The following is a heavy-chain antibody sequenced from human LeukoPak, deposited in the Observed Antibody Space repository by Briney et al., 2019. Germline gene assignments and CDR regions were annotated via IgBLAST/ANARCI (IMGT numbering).Heavy chain of an antibody. V-gene: IGHV5-10-1*01. J-gene: IGHJ4*02. CDR1: GYSFTSYW. CDR3: ARGSPYCSGGSCYLN. Sequence: GESLKISCKGSGYSFTSYWISWVRQMPGKGLEWMGRIDPSDSYTNYSPSFRGHVTISADKSISTAYLQWSSLKASDTAMYYCARGSPYCSGGSCYLNWGQGTLVTVSS. CDR2: IDPSDSYT. D-gene: IGHD2-15*01.